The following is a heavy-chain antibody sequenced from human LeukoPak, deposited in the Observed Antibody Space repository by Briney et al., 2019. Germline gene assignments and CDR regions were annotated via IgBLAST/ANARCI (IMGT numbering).Heavy chain of an antibody. CDR3: ARAPLGVERKYCSGGSCYSTPYYFDY. CDR2: TFLIFGTA. J-gene: IGHJ4*02. CDR1: GGTFSSYA. V-gene: IGHV1-69*06. D-gene: IGHD2-15*01. Sequence: ASVKVSCKASGGTFSSYAISWVRQAPGQGLEWMGGTFLIFGTANYDQKFQGRVTITADKSTSTAYMELSSLRSEDTAVYYCARAPLGVERKYCSGGSCYSTPYYFDYWGQGTLVTVSS.